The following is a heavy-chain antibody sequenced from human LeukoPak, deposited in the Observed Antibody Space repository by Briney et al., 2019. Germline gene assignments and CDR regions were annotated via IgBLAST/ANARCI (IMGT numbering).Heavy chain of an antibody. J-gene: IGHJ3*02. CDR2: IYTSGST. Sequence: KPSETLSLTCTVSGGSISSYYWSWLRQPPGKGLEWLGYIYTSGSTNYNPSLKSRVTISVDTSKNRFSLKLSSVTAADTAVYYCARRGLYSGSYSRYAFDIWGQGTMVTVSS. D-gene: IGHD1-26*01. V-gene: IGHV4-4*09. CDR3: ARRGLYSGSYSRYAFDI. CDR1: GGSISSYY.